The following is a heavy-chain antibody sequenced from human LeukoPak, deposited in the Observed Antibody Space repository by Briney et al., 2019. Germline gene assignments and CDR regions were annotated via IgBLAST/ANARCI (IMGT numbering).Heavy chain of an antibody. Sequence: SETLSLTCTVSGGSISSYYWSWIRQPAGKGLEWIGRIYTSGSTNYNPSLKSRVTMSVDTSKNQFSLKLSSVTAADTAVYYCARDRGIAAAVRGYYYMDVWGKGTTVTVSS. J-gene: IGHJ6*03. CDR1: GGSISSYY. CDR3: ARDRGIAAAVRGYYYMDV. CDR2: IYTSGST. V-gene: IGHV4-4*07. D-gene: IGHD6-13*01.